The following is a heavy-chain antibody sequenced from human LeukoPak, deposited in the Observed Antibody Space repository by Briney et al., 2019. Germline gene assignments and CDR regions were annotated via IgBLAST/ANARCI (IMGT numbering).Heavy chain of an antibody. CDR2: ISYDGSNK. J-gene: IGHJ6*03. Sequence: PGGSLRLSCAASGFTFSSYGMHWVRQAPGKGLEWVAVISYDGSNKYYADSVKGRFTISRDNSKNTLYLQMNSPRAEDTAVYYCAKEYSYGHNTPWDYYYMDVWGKGTTVTVSS. CDR1: GFTFSSYG. V-gene: IGHV3-30*18. CDR3: AKEYSYGHNTPWDYYYMDV. D-gene: IGHD5-18*01.